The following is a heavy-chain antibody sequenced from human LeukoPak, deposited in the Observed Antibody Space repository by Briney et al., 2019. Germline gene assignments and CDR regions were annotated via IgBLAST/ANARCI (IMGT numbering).Heavy chain of an antibody. CDR2: IKSKTDGGTT. D-gene: IGHD3-3*01. Sequence: GGSLRLSCVASGFTFSNAWMSWVRQAPGKGLEWVGRIKSKTDGGTTDYAAPVKGRFTISRDDSKNTLYLQMNSLKTEDTAVYYCTTATYYDFWSGYNPYDYWGQGTLVTVSS. V-gene: IGHV3-15*01. CDR3: TTATYYDFWSGYNPYDY. J-gene: IGHJ4*02. CDR1: GFTFSNAW.